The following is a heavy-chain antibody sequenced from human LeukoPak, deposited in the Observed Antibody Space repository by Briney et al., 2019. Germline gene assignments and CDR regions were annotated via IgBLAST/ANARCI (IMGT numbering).Heavy chain of an antibody. CDR3: ARLRSGSYSFDY. CDR1: GGSIRSYY. J-gene: IGHJ4*02. Sequence: SETLSLTCTVSGGSIRSYYWSWIRQPPGKGLEWIGYIYYSGSTNYNPSLKSRVTISVDTSKNQFSLKLSSVTAADTAVYYCARLRSGSYSFDYWGQGTLVTVSS. D-gene: IGHD1-26*01. CDR2: IYYSGST. V-gene: IGHV4-59*08.